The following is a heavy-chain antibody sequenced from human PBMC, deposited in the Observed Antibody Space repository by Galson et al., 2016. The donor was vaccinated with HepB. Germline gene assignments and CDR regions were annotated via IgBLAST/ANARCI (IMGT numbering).Heavy chain of an antibody. V-gene: IGHV3-23*01. CDR1: GFTFSSYD. Sequence: SLRLSCAASGFTFSSYDMSWVRQAPGKGLEWVSAIRGSGGSTFYADSVKGRFTISRDNSMNTLYLQMNSLRAEDTAVYYCAKIGQRTPHPDYWGQGTVVTVSS. CDR2: IRGSGGST. J-gene: IGHJ4*02. CDR3: AKIGQRTPHPDY.